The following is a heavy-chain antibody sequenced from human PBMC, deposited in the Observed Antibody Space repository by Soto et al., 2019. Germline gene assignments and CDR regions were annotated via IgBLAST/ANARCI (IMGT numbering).Heavy chain of an antibody. Sequence: ASVKVSCKASGYTFTSYGISWVRQAPGQGLEWMGWISAYNGNTNYAQKLQGRVTMTTDTSTSTAYMELRSLRSDDTAVYYCARVARVGYSNYGWFDPWGQGTLVTVSS. D-gene: IGHD4-4*01. J-gene: IGHJ5*02. CDR2: ISAYNGNT. V-gene: IGHV1-18*01. CDR1: GYTFTSYG. CDR3: ARVARVGYSNYGWFDP.